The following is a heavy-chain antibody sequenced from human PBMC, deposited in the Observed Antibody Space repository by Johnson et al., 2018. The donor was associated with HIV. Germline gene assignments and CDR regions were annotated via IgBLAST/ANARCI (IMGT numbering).Heavy chain of an antibody. CDR2: IKQDGNEK. J-gene: IGHJ3*02. V-gene: IGHV3-7*01. D-gene: IGHD3-10*01. CDR3: ARANYYHN. CDR1: GFTFYHYW. Sequence: VQLVESGGDLLQPGESLRLSCSASGFTFYHYWMSWVRQAPGRGLEWVANIKQDGNEKFYVDSVKGRFTISRDNAENSLYLQMNSLRAEDTAVYYCARANYYHNWGQGTMVTVSS.